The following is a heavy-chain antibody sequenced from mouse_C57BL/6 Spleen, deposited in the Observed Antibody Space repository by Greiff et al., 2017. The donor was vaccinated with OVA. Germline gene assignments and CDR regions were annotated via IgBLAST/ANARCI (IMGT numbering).Heavy chain of an antibody. CDR1: GFTFSSYA. CDR2: ISDGGSYT. J-gene: IGHJ2*01. D-gene: IGHD2-1*01. Sequence: EVKVVESGGGLVKPGGSLKLSCAASGFTFSSYAMSWVRQTPEKRLEWVATISDGGSYTYYPDNVKGRFTISRDNAKNNLYLQMSHLKSEDTAMYYCARDDYGNYGVGYFDYWGQGTTLTVSS. CDR3: ARDDYGNYGVGYFDY. V-gene: IGHV5-4*01.